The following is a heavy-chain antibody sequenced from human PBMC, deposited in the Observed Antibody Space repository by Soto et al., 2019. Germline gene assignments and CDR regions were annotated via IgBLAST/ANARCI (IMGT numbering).Heavy chain of an antibody. V-gene: IGHV4-39*01. D-gene: IGHD6-13*01. CDR1: GGSISSSSYY. CDR2: IYYSGST. Sequence: SETLSLTCTVSGGSISSSSYYWGWIRQPPGKGLEWIGSIYYSGSTYYNPSLKSRVTISVDTSKNQFSLKLSSVTAADTAVYYCARRTAAAAESYYFDYWGQGTLVTVSS. J-gene: IGHJ4*02. CDR3: ARRTAAAAESYYFDY.